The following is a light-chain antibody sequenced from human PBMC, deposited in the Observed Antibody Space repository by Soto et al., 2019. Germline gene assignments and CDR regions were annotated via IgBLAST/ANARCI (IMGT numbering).Light chain of an antibody. V-gene: IGKV1-9*01. CDR2: AAS. J-gene: IGKJ4*01. CDR3: QQVNNHPLT. Sequence: ILLTQSPSSLSASVGDRVTITCRSSQCIDSSFAWYQQKPWKAPKLLIYAASSLQSGVPSRLSGSGSGKEFTLTSSSLQHEDFATYFCQQVNNHPLTLGGGTRWIS. CDR1: QCIDSS.